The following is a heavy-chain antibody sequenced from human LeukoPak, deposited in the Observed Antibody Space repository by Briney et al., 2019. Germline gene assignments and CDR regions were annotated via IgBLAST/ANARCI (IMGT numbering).Heavy chain of an antibody. CDR3: AREIGPIQLHLWGSAFDY. CDR1: GYTFSNYY. Sequence: ASVRVSCKASGYTFSNYYIHWVRQAPGQGLEWMGIINPSGGSRSYAQKFQGRLTVTRDTSTSTVYMELSSLRSEDTAVYYCAREIGPIQLHLWGSAFDYWGQGTLVTVSS. CDR2: INPSGGSR. J-gene: IGHJ4*02. D-gene: IGHD5-18*01. V-gene: IGHV1-46*01.